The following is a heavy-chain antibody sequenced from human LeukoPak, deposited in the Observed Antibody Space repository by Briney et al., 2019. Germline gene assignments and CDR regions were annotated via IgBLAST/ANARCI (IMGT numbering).Heavy chain of an antibody. Sequence: GASVKVSCKASGYTFTSYYMHWVRQAPGQGLEWMGWISAYNGNTNYAQKLQGRVTMTTDTSTSTAYMELRSLRSDDTAVYYCASGHYGDYGQWSSMNYWGQGTLVTVSS. J-gene: IGHJ4*02. V-gene: IGHV1-18*04. D-gene: IGHD4-17*01. CDR1: GYTFTSYY. CDR3: ASGHYGDYGQWSSMNY. CDR2: ISAYNGNT.